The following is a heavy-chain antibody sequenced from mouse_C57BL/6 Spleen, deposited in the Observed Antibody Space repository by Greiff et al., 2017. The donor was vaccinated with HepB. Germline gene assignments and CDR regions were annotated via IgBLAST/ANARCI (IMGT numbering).Heavy chain of an antibody. Sequence: EVMLVESGPELVKPGASVKISCKASGYSFTGYYMNWVKQSPEKSLEWIGEINPSTGGTTYNQKFKAKATLSVDKSSSTAYMQLKSLTSEDSAVYYCARQVGPWYFDVWGTGTTVTVSS. CDR3: ARQVGPWYFDV. CDR2: INPSTGGT. D-gene: IGHD4-1*01. J-gene: IGHJ1*03. CDR1: GYSFTGYY. V-gene: IGHV1-42*01.